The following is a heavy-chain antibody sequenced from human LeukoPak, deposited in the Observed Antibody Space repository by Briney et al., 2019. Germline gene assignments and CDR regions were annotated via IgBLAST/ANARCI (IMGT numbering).Heavy chain of an antibody. J-gene: IGHJ5*02. D-gene: IGHD2-15*01. V-gene: IGHV5-51*01. Sequence: GESLKISCKGSGYSFTNYWIGWVRQMPGKGLEWMGIIYPGDSDTRNRPSFQGQVTISADKTSSTAYLQWGSVKASDTAMYYCARSQGYCSGGSCLQGDWFDPWGQGTLVTVSS. CDR1: GYSFTNYW. CDR2: IYPGDSDT. CDR3: ARSQGYCSGGSCLQGDWFDP.